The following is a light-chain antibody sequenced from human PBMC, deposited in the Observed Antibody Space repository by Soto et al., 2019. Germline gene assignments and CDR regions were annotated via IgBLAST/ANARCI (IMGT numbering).Light chain of an antibody. CDR1: SSDVGGYKY. Sequence: QSVLTQPASVSGSPGQSITISCTGTSSDVGGYKYVSWYQQHPGKAPKLMIYEVNNRPSGVPDRFSGSKSGNTASLTVSGLQAEDEADYYCSSYAGSNTPCVFGTGTRSPS. J-gene: IGLJ1*01. CDR3: SSYAGSNTPCV. V-gene: IGLV2-8*01. CDR2: EVN.